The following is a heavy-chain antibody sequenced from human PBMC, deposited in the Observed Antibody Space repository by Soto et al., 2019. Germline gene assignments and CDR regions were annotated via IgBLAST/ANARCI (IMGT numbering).Heavy chain of an antibody. D-gene: IGHD6-13*01. V-gene: IGHV3-13*01. Sequence: EVQLVESGGGLVQPGGSLRLSCAASGFTFSSYDMHWVRQVAGKGLEWVSAIGVAGDTYYPDSVKCRFTISRENAKNSLYLEKNNLRAEDTAVYYCASGGWRSSWYEGGSRIDYWGQGTLVTVSS. CDR1: GFTFSSYD. CDR2: IGVAGDT. CDR3: ASGGWRSSWYEGGSRIDY. J-gene: IGHJ4*02.